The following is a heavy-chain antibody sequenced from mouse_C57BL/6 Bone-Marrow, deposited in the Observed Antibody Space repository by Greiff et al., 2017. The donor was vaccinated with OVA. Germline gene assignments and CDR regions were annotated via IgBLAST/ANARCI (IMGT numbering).Heavy chain of an antibody. D-gene: IGHD2-4*01. Sequence: VQLQQSGAELVRPGTSVKVSCKASGYAFTNYLIEWVKQRPGQGLEWIGVINPGSGGTNYNEKFKGKATLTADKSSSTAYMQLSSLTSEDSAVYFCARSDYDSWFAYWGQGTLVTVSA. CDR1: GYAFTNYL. V-gene: IGHV1-54*01. CDR3: ARSDYDSWFAY. CDR2: INPGSGGT. J-gene: IGHJ3*01.